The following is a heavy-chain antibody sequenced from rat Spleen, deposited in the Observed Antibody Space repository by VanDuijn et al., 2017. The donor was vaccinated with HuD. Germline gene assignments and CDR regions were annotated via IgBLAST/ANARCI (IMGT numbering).Heavy chain of an antibody. CDR2: IAPGNGGT. CDR1: GYTFSSYT. CDR3: ARRGYEHTTDSLAY. D-gene: IGHD1-6*01. V-gene: IGHV1-57*01. Sequence: QVQLQQSGAELAKPGSSVKISCKASGYTFSSYTMHWIKQTTGQALEWIGYIAPGNGGTKYNEKFKDKATLTVDKSSSTAYMQLTGLTPVETAVYYCARRGYEHTTDSLAYWGQGTLVTVSS. J-gene: IGHJ3*01.